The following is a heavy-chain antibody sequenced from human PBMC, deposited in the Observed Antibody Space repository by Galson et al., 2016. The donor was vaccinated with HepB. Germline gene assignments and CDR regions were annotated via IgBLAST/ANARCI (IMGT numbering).Heavy chain of an antibody. V-gene: IGHV1-2*02. Sequence: SVKVSCKASGYSFTGQFMHWVRQAPGQGLEWMGWMNPKNGGTLYAQKFQGRVTMTRDTSINTAFMELSSLKSDDTAVYYCARGWWDGGSAKFFDQWGQGTLVTVSS. CDR2: MNPKNGGT. D-gene: IGHD1-26*01. J-gene: IGHJ4*02. CDR3: ARGWWDGGSAKFFDQ. CDR1: GYSFTGQF.